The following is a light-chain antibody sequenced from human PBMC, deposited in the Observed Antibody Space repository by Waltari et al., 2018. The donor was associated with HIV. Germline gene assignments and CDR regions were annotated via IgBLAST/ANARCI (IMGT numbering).Light chain of an antibody. V-gene: IGLV3-25*03. Sequence: SSELTQPPSVSVSPGQTARITCSGAASPQPYPPWFQQKPGQAPVVVIHKNTERPSGIPERFSASRSGTTVTLTISGVQADDEADYYCLSADSSGSYVFGPGTTVTVL. J-gene: IGLJ1*01. CDR2: KNT. CDR1: ASPQPY. CDR3: LSADSSGSYV.